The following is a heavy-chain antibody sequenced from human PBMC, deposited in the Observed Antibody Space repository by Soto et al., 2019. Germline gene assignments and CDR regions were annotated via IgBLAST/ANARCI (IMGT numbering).Heavy chain of an antibody. CDR2: INHSGST. J-gene: IGHJ5*02. CDR3: ARVWGTTTRTYYYDSSGYYSPRGWFAP. D-gene: IGHD3-22*01. V-gene: IGHV4-34*01. Sequence: QVQLQQWGAGLLKPSETLSLTCAVYGGSFSGYYWSWIRQPPGKGLEWIGEINHSGSTNYNPSLKRRVTIPVDTSKNRFSLKLSYVPAADTALYYCARVWGTTTRTYYYDSSGYYSPRGWFAPWGQGTLVTVSS. CDR1: GGSFSGYY.